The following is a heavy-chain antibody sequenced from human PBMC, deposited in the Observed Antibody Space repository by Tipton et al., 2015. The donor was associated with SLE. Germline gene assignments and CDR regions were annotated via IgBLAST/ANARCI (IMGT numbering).Heavy chain of an antibody. Sequence: TLSLTCAVSGGSISSGGYSWSWIRQPPGKGLEWIGYIYHSGSTYYNPSLKSRVAISVDRSKNQFSLKLSSVTAADTAVYYCARQSYPGLVVYAHNWFDPWGQGTLVTVS. CDR1: GGSISSGGYS. CDR2: IYHSGST. J-gene: IGHJ5*02. CDR3: ARQSYPGLVVYAHNWFDP. D-gene: IGHD2-8*02. V-gene: IGHV4-30-2*01.